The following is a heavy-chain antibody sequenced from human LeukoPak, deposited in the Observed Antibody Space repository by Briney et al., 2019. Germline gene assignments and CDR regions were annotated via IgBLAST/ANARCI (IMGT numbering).Heavy chain of an antibody. V-gene: IGHV3-74*01. CDR3: GRPTHPSKYGSGSSLDL. CDR1: GFNLSNYW. Sequence: GGSLRLSCAASGFNLSNYWMHWVRQAPGQGLVWVARINSDGRSTAHAGAVKGRFTISRDNAKNTVYLQMNSLRAEDTAVYYCGRPTHPSKYGSGSSLDLWGQGILITVSS. D-gene: IGHD3-10*01. CDR2: INSDGRST. J-gene: IGHJ5*02.